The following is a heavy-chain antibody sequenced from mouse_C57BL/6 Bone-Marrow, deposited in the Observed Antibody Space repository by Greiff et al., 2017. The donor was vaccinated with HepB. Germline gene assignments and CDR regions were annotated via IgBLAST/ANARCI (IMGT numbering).Heavy chain of an antibody. Sequence: DVMLVESGGGLVQPGGSLKLSCAASGFTFSDYYMYWVRQTPEKRLEWVAYISNGGGSTYYPDTVKGRFTISRDNAKNTLYLQMSRLKSEDTAMYYCARLTYDYYAMDYWGQGTSVTVSS. CDR2: ISNGGGST. J-gene: IGHJ4*01. CDR3: ARLTYDYYAMDY. CDR1: GFTFSDYY. V-gene: IGHV5-12*01. D-gene: IGHD6-5*01.